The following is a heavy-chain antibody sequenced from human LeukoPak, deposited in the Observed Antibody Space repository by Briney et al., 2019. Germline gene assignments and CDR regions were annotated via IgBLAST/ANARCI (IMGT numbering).Heavy chain of an antibody. J-gene: IGHJ3*02. D-gene: IGHD2-21*02. CDR1: GFTLSSYA. V-gene: IGHV3-69-1*02. CDR2: LSSSRYI. CDR3: AGSSDDCGGYCYRALSI. Sequence: PGGSLRLSCAASGFTLSSYAMHWVRQAPGKGLEWVSSLSSSRYIYYADSVKGRLTISRDNAKNSLYLQMNSLRAEDTAVYYCAGSSDDCGGYCYRALSIWGQGTMVTVSS.